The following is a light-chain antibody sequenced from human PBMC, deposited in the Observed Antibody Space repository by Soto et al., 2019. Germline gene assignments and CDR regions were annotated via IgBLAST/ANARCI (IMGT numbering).Light chain of an antibody. CDR1: QSVTGH. J-gene: IGKJ4*01. V-gene: IGKV3-11*01. CDR3: QHRRNWPLT. CDR2: DAS. Sequence: VFKQSPSTMSLYPGYIATLSLVARQSVTGHLGWYQQKPGQAPRLLIYDASYRAPGIPPRFSGSGSGTDFTLTISSLEPEDFAIYYCQHRRNWPLTFGGGTKVDIK.